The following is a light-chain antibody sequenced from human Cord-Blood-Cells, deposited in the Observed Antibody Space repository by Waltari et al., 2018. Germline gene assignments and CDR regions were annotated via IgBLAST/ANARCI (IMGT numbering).Light chain of an antibody. CDR3: AAWDDSLSGVV. V-gene: IGLV1-47*01. J-gene: IGLJ2*01. Sequence: QSVLTQPPSASGTPGQRVTISCSGSSSNIGSNYVYWYQQLPGPAPKLLIYRNNQRPSGLPDRFSGSKSGTSASLAISGLRSEDEADYYCAAWDDSLSGVVFGGGTKLTVL. CDR2: RNN. CDR1: SSNIGSNY.